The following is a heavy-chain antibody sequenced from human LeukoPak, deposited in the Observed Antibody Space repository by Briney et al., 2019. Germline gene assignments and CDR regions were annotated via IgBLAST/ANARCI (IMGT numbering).Heavy chain of an antibody. Sequence: PVEVSFQAPRGPLRRYSITRVRPGPGQGPEGVGGIIPIFGTANYAQKFQGRVTITADESTSTAYMELSSLRSEDTAVYYCARWQRMLGFYYFDYWGQGTLVTVSS. J-gene: IGHJ4*02. V-gene: IGHV1-69*01. CDR2: IIPIFGTA. D-gene: IGHD6-25*01. CDR3: ARWQRMLGFYYFDY. CDR1: RGPLRRYS.